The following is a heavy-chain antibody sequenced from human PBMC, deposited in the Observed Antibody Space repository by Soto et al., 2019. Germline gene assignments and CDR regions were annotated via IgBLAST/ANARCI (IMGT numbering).Heavy chain of an antibody. J-gene: IGHJ6*02. D-gene: IGHD2-2*02. CDR3: ARDPCSSTSCNMRYYYGMDV. CDR1: GFTFSSYS. V-gene: IGHV3-48*02. Sequence: PGGSLRLSCAASGFTFSSYSMNWVRQAPGKGLEWVSYISSSSSTIYYADSVKGRFTISRDNAKNSLYLQMNSLTDEDTAVYFCARDPCSSTSCNMRYYYGMDVWGQGTTVTVSS. CDR2: ISSSSSTI.